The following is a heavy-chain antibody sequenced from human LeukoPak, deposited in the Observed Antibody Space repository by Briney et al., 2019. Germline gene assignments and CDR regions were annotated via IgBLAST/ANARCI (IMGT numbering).Heavy chain of an antibody. Sequence: GESLKISCKGSGYSFTSYWIGWVRQMPGKGLEWMGIIYPDDSDTRYSPSFQGQLTISADKSITTAYLQRSSLKASDTAIYYCARPGPTDLDIWGQGTMVSVSS. CDR2: IYPDDSDT. J-gene: IGHJ3*02. CDR3: ARPGPTDLDI. CDR1: GYSFTSYW. V-gene: IGHV5-51*01.